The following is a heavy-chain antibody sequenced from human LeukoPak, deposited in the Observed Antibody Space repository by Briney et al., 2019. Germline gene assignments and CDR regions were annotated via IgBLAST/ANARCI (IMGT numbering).Heavy chain of an antibody. CDR1: GFTFSSYG. Sequence: GGSLRLSCAASGFTFSSYGMHWVRQAPGKGLEWVAVISYDGSNKYYADSVKGRFTISRDNSKNTLYLQMNSLRAEDTAVYYCAKVGTGTTMTRYYYYYGMDVWGQGTTVTVSS. D-gene: IGHD4-17*01. CDR3: AKVGTGTTMTRYYYYYGMDV. J-gene: IGHJ6*02. CDR2: ISYDGSNK. V-gene: IGHV3-30*18.